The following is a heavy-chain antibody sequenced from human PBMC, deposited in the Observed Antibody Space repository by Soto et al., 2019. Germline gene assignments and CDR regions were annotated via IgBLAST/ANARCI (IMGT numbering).Heavy chain of an antibody. CDR1: GGTFSSYT. D-gene: IGHD2-15*01. CDR2: IIPILGIA. Sequence: SVKVSCKASGGTFSSYTISWVRQAPGQGLEWMGRIIPILGIANYAQKFQGRVTITADKSTSTAYMELSSLRSEDTAVYYCASRYCSGERCYYYGMDVWGQGTTVTVSS. V-gene: IGHV1-69*02. J-gene: IGHJ6*02. CDR3: ASRYCSGERCYYYGMDV.